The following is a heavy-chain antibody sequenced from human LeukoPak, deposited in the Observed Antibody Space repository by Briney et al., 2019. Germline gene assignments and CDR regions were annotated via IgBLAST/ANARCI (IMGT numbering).Heavy chain of an antibody. V-gene: IGHV1-2*02. CDR1: GYTFTAYY. CDR3: ARESFSVAVIQH. CDR2: INPNSGGT. D-gene: IGHD6-19*01. Sequence: ASVKVSCKASGYTFTAYYMHWLRQAPGQGLEWMGWINPNSGGTKYAQKFQGRVTMTRDTSISTAYMEVRSLRSDDTAVYYCARESFSVAVIQHWGQGTLVTVSS. J-gene: IGHJ1*01.